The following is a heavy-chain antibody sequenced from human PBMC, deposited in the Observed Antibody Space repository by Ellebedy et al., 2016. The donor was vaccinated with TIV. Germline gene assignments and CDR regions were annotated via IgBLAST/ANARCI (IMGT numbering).Heavy chain of an antibody. CDR2: FHPGDSET. D-gene: IGHD1-14*01. CDR3: ARQFAEKDVSEI. Sequence: GESLKISXEASGYTFANYWIGWVRQTPGKGLEWVGMFHPGDSETRYGPSFEGQVTISIDKSIAIAYLQWSSLKASDTAIYYCARQFAEKDVSEIWGQGTMVTVSS. J-gene: IGHJ3*02. V-gene: IGHV5-51*01. CDR1: GYTFANYW.